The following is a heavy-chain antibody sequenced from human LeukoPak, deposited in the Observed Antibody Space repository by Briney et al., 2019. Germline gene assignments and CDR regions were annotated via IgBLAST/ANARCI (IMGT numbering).Heavy chain of an antibody. CDR1: GFTFSSYS. J-gene: IGHJ4*02. Sequence: GGSLRLSCAASGFTFSSYSMNWVRQAPGKGLEWVSFISDSGGSTYYAESVKGRFTISRDNSKNTLYLQMSSLRAEDTAIYYCAKDASRRPSDYWGPGTLVTVSS. CDR2: ISDSGGST. CDR3: AKDASRRPSDY. D-gene: IGHD2-2*01. V-gene: IGHV3-23*01.